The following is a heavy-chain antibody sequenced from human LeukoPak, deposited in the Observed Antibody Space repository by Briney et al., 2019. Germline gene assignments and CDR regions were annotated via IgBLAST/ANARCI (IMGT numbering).Heavy chain of an antibody. CDR3: ARSSTVTGRGWFDP. Sequence: ASVKVSCKASGYTCTGYYMHWVRQAPGQGLDWMRWINPNSGGTNYAQKFQGRVTMTRDTSISTAYMELSRLRSDDTAVYYCARSSTVTGRGWFDPWGQGTLVTVSS. D-gene: IGHD4-17*01. CDR2: INPNSGGT. J-gene: IGHJ5*02. CDR1: GYTCTGYY. V-gene: IGHV1-2*02.